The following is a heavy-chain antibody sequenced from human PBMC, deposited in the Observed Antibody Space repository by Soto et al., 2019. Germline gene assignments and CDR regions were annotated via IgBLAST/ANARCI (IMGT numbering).Heavy chain of an antibody. J-gene: IGHJ4*02. CDR2: IYYSGST. V-gene: IGHV4-59*08. D-gene: IGHD2-15*01. Sequence: SETLSLTCTVSGGSISSYYWSWIRQPPGKGLEWIGYIYYSGSTNYNPSLKSRVTISVDTSKNQFSLKLSSVTAADTAVYYCATGHCSGGPCYPGGVDYWGQGTLVTVSS. CDR3: ATGHCSGGPCYPGGVDY. CDR1: GGSISSYY.